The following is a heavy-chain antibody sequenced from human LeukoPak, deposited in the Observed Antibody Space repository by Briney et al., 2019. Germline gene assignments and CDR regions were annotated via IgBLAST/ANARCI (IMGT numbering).Heavy chain of an antibody. V-gene: IGHV4-34*01. CDR2: INRSAST. J-gene: IGHJ6*03. Sequence: PSETLSLTCVLYGGSSTNYFWSWIRQPPGKGLEWIGEINRSASTNYNPSLKSRVTISIDTSKNQFSLKLSSVTAADTAVYYCARGLYGDYGHINYYYMDVWGKGTTVTVSS. D-gene: IGHD4-17*01. CDR1: GGSSTNYF. CDR3: ARGLYGDYGHINYYYMDV.